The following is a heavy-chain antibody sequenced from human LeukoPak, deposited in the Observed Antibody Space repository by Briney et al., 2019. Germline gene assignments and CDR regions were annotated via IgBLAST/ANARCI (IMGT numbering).Heavy chain of an antibody. Sequence: PSETLSLTCIVSGYSISSGYYWGWIRQPPGKGLEWIGSIYHSGSTYYNPSHKSRVTISVDTSNNQFSLKLSSVTAADTAVYYCARESSSSGWYFGATRRGFDPWGQGTLVTVSS. J-gene: IGHJ5*02. CDR2: IYHSGST. CDR3: ARESSSSGWYFGATRRGFDP. CDR1: GYSISSGYY. V-gene: IGHV4-38-2*02. D-gene: IGHD6-19*01.